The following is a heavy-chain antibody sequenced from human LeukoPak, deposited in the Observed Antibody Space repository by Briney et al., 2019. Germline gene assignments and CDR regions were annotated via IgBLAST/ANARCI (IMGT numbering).Heavy chain of an antibody. CDR1: GGSISSYY. J-gene: IGHJ5*02. D-gene: IGHD3-3*01. CDR2: IYTSGST. Sequence: SETLSLTCTVSGGSISSYYWGWIRQPAGKGLEWIGRIYTSGSTNYNPSLKSRVTMSVDTSKNQFSLKLSSVTAADTAVYYCARGRTTYYDFWSGYDNWFDPWGQGTLVTVSS. CDR3: ARGRTTYYDFWSGYDNWFDP. V-gene: IGHV4-4*07.